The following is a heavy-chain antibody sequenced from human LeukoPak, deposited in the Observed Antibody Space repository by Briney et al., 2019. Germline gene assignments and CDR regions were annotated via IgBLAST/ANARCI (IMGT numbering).Heavy chain of an antibody. V-gene: IGHV1-2*02. J-gene: IGHJ5*02. CDR2: INPNSGDT. CDR1: GYTFTDYY. D-gene: IGHD3-10*01. CDR3: ARGDYYGSPKVVAA. Sequence: ASVKVSCKASGYTFTDYYINWVRQAPGQGLEWIGWINPNSGDTNYAQKFQDRVTMTRDTSISTAYIELNFLRSDDTAVFYRARGDYYGSPKVVAAWGQGTLVTVSS.